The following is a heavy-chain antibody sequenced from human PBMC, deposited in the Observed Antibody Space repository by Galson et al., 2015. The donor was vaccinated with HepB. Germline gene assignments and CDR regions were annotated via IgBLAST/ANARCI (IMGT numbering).Heavy chain of an antibody. J-gene: IGHJ4*02. CDR1: EFTFSNYG. CDR3: AKDASNYYIHY. D-gene: IGHD4-11*01. CDR2: IGYDGSKK. Sequence: SLRLSCAASEFTFSNYGMHWVRQAPGKGLEWVAFIGYDGSKKYYADSVKGRFTISRDNSKNTLYLQMNSLRAEDTAVYYCAKDASNYYIHYWAQGTLVTISS. V-gene: IGHV3-30*02.